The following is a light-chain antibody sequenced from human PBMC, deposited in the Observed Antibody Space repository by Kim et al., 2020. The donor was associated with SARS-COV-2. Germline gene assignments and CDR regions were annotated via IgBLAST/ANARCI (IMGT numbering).Light chain of an antibody. CDR2: GSS. J-gene: IGKJ2*01. CDR3: QQGGRS. CDR1: QSLTGSH. Sequence: TLSVSPGERATLSCRASQSLTGSHLAWYQQRPGQPPRVLIFGSSNRVTGIPDRFSGSGSGTDFTLTISRLEPEDFAVYYCQQGGRSFGQGTKLEI. V-gene: IGKV3-20*01.